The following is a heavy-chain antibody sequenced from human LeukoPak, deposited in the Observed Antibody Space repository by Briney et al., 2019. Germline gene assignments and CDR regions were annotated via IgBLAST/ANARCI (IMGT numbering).Heavy chain of an antibody. D-gene: IGHD4-17*01. J-gene: IGHJ4*02. Sequence: SETLSLTCTVSGGSISSYYWSWIRQPPGKGLEWIGYIYYSGSTNYNPSLKSRVTISVDRSKNQFSLKLSSVTAADTAVYYCARGIFTVNDYWGQGTLVTVSS. CDR2: IYYSGST. V-gene: IGHV4-59*12. CDR1: GGSISSYY. CDR3: ARGIFTVNDY.